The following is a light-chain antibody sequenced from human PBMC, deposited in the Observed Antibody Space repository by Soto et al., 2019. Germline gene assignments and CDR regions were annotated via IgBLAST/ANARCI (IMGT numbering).Light chain of an antibody. V-gene: IGKV3D-15*01. CDR2: GAS. CDR3: QQYNNWPPGNT. CDR1: QTISSN. J-gene: IGKJ5*01. Sequence: TQSPGTLSLSPGERATLSCRASQTISSNYLAWYQQKPGQAPRLLIYGASSRATGIPTRFSGSGSGTEFTLTISSLQSEDFAVYYCQQYNNWPPGNTFGQGTRLDIK.